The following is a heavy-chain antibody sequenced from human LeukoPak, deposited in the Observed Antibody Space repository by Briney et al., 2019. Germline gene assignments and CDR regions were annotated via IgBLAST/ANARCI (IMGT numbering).Heavy chain of an antibody. CDR3: AREDSSTSSYYYYMDV. D-gene: IGHD2-2*01. V-gene: IGHV4-59*01. J-gene: IGHJ6*03. CDR1: GVSISSYY. CDR2: IYYSGST. Sequence: SETLSLTCTVSGVSISSYYWSWVRQPPGKGLEWVGYIYYSGSTNYNPSLKSRFTISVDTSKNQFYLKLSSVAAADTAVYYCAREDSSTSSYYYYMDVWGKGTTVTVSS.